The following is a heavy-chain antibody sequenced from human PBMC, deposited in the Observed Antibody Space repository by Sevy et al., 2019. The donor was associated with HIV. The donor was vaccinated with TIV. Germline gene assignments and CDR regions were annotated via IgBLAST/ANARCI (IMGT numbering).Heavy chain of an antibody. CDR1: GFTLSIYA. J-gene: IGHJ4*02. CDR2: ISSGGDT. V-gene: IGHV3-23*01. CDR3: AKDLGSRNFFDW. Sequence: GGSLRLSCAASGFTLSIYAMSWVRQAPGKGLEWVSLISSGGDTWYADSVKGRFTISRDNSKNMLFLQMNSLGAEDTAVYYCAKDLGSRNFFDWWGQGTLVTVSS.